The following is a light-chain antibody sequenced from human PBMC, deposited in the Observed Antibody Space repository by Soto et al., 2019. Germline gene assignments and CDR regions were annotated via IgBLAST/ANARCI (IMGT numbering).Light chain of an antibody. J-gene: IGLJ1*01. CDR2: EGS. CDR1: SSNIGTYNL. V-gene: IGLV2-14*02. Sequence: QSALTQPASVSGSPEQSITISCTGTSSNIGTYNLVSWYQQHPGKAPKLIIYEGSERPSGVSNRFSGSKFGNTASLTISGLLPEDEADYYCSSYRTGGPFVFGTGTKLTVL. CDR3: SSYRTGGPFV.